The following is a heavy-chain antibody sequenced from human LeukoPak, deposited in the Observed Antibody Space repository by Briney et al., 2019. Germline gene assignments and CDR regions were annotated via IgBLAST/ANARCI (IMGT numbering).Heavy chain of an antibody. Sequence: PSETLSLTCTVSDGSISSGGYYWSWIRQPPGKGLEWIGYIYHSGSTYYNPSLKSRVTISVDRSKNQFSLKLSSVTAADTAVYYCARASPRIAARRWFDPWGQGTLVTVSS. D-gene: IGHD6-6*01. CDR2: IYHSGST. CDR3: ARASPRIAARRWFDP. CDR1: DGSISSGGYY. V-gene: IGHV4-30-2*01. J-gene: IGHJ5*02.